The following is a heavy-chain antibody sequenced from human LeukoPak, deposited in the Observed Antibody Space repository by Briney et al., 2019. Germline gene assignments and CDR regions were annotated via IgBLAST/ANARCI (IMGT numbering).Heavy chain of an antibody. Sequence: GGSLRLSCAASGFTSSNSWMTWVRQAPGKGLEWVANINQDESEKYYVGSVMGRFTVSRDNAKNSVYLQMNSLRVEDSAVYYCARRRDDSSSGYWGQGTLVTVSS. CDR3: ARRRDDSSSGY. V-gene: IGHV3-7*01. CDR1: GFTSSNSW. CDR2: INQDESEK. J-gene: IGHJ4*02. D-gene: IGHD6-13*01.